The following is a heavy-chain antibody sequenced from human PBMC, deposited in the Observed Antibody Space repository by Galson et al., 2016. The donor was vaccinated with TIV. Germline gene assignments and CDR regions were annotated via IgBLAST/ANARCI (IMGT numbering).Heavy chain of an antibody. Sequence: SLRLPCAASGFAFRSFWMSWVRQAPGKGLEWVANIEEDGSETYYVDSVKGRFTISRDNAKNSLHLQMNSLRAEDTAVYYCFIGHYSDSWGQGTLVTVSS. CDR3: FIGHYSDS. CDR2: IEEDGSET. V-gene: IGHV3-7*01. CDR1: GFAFRSFW. J-gene: IGHJ4*02. D-gene: IGHD3-16*02.